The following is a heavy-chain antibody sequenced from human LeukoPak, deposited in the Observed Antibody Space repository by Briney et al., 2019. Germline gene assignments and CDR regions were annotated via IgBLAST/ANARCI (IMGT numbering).Heavy chain of an antibody. J-gene: IGHJ3*02. CDR1: GFSFSRYW. CDR2: IKQDGSQK. D-gene: IGHD3-10*01. V-gene: IGHV3-7*01. CDR3: VRGDYYDSGTSFIDSFDI. Sequence: GGSLRLSCSASGFSFSRYWMSWVRQAPGKGLEWVANIKQDGSQKFYVASLKGRFTISRDNAKNSLYLQMNSLRAEDTAVYYCVRGDYYDSGTSFIDSFDIWGQGTRVTVSS.